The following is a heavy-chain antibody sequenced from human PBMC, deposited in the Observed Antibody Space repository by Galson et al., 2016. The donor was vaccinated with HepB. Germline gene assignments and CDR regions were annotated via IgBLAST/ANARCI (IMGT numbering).Heavy chain of an antibody. CDR3: ARGQLNSGAGGFDL. Sequence: SLRLSCAASGFTFAAHGMHWVRQTPGKGLEWVSGITWNSGGIQYGDSVKGRFTISRDNAKNSLFLQMNSLRPEDTALYYCARGQLNSGAGGFDLWGQGTLVTVSS. CDR2: ITWNSGGI. D-gene: IGHD6-19*01. J-gene: IGHJ4*02. V-gene: IGHV3-9*01. CDR1: GFTFAAHG.